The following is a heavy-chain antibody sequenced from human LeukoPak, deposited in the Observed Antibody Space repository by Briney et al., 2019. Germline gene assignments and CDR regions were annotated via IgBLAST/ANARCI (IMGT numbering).Heavy chain of an antibody. CDR2: ISSSGST. D-gene: IGHD3-22*01. Sequence: SETLSLTCTVSGDSISSGDYYWSWIRQPAGKGLEWIGRISSSGSTNYNPSLKSRVTISVDTSKNQFSLKLSSVTAADTAVYYCARGPWLGYYYYYYMDVWGKGTTVTVSS. CDR1: GDSISSGDYY. CDR3: ARGPWLGYYYYYYMDV. J-gene: IGHJ6*03. V-gene: IGHV4-61*02.